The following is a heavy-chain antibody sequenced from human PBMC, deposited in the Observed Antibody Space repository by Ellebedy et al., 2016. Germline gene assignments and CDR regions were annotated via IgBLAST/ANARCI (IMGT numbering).Heavy chain of an antibody. CDR2: ISAYNGNT. CDR3: ARERLAYCGGDCYSSVLLLKSPTDDYYYGMDV. J-gene: IGHJ6*02. D-gene: IGHD2-21*02. V-gene: IGHV1-18*01. Sequence: ASVKVSXXASGYTFTSYGISWVRQAPGQGLEWMGWISAYNGNTNYAQKLQGRVTMTTDTSTSTAYMELRSLRSDDTAVYYCARERLAYCGGDCYSSVLLLKSPTDDYYYGMDVWGQGTTVTVSS. CDR1: GYTFTSYG.